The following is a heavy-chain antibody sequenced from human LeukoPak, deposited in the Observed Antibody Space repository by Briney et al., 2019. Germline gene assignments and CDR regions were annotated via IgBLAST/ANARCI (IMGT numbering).Heavy chain of an antibody. CDR2: IYFSGGT. CDR3: ARVPYSSSSAASYDY. D-gene: IGHD6-6*01. J-gene: IGHJ4*02. CDR1: GGSISNYY. Sequence: SETLSLTCTVSGGSISNYYWSWTRQPPGKGLEWIGFIYFSGGTHYNPSLKSRVTISVDTSKNQFSLKLSSVTAADTAVYYCARVPYSSSSAASYDYWGQGTLVTVSS. V-gene: IGHV4-59*12.